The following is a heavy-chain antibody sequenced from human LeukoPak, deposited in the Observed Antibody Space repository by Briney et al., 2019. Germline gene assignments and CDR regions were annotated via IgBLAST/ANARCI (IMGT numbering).Heavy chain of an antibody. CDR2: MNSDGSTT. Sequence: GGSLRLSCAASGFTFSTTWLHWVRHTPGEGLVWVLRMNSDGSTTNYADSVKGRFTISRDNAKSTLYLQMNNLRVEDTAVYYCATAGNYRFDNWGQGTLVTVSP. J-gene: IGHJ4*02. D-gene: IGHD1-7*01. CDR3: ATAGNYRFDN. CDR1: GFTFSTTW. V-gene: IGHV3-74*01.